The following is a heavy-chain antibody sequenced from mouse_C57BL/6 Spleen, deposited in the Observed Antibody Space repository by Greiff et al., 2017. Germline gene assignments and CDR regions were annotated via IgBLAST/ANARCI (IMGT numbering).Heavy chain of an antibody. Sequence: VQLQESGAELARPGASVKMSCKASGYTFTSYTMHWVKQRPGQGLELIGYINPSSGYTKYNQKFKDKATLTADKSSSTAYMQLSSLTSEDSAVYYCARKSNSYAMDDWGQGTSVTVSS. D-gene: IGHD2-5*01. J-gene: IGHJ4*01. V-gene: IGHV1-4*01. CDR3: ARKSNSYAMDD. CDR2: INPSSGYT. CDR1: GYTFTSYT.